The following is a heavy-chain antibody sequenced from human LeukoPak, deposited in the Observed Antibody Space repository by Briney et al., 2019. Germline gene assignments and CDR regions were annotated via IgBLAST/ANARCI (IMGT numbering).Heavy chain of an antibody. J-gene: IGHJ4*02. CDR2: IYYSGST. CDR3: ARGWYGSPXPFDY. V-gene: IGHV4-39*07. CDR1: GGSISSSSYY. D-gene: IGHD6-13*01. Sequence: SETLSLTCTVSGGSISSSSYYWGGIRKPPGKGLEWFGSIYYSGSTYYNPSLKSRVTISVDTSKNQFSLKLSSVTAADTAVYYCARGWYGSPXPFDYWGQGTLFTVSS.